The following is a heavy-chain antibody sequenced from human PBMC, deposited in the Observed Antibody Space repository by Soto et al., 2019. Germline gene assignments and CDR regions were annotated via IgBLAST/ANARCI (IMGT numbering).Heavy chain of an antibody. CDR1: GFSLTTTGVG. CDR2: VFWDGGE. J-gene: IGHJ5*02. D-gene: IGHD2-2*03. Sequence: QITLREYGPSIVKPTETLTLTCTFSGFSLTTTGVGVCWVSQPPGKALEWLAVVFWDGGERYSPSLKSRVTITKDPSKDQVVFTVANMVPAETATYFCTQVYGSGSWIWYFHSCVQGTLVTVSS. V-gene: IGHV2-5*02. CDR3: TQVYGSGSWIWYFHS.